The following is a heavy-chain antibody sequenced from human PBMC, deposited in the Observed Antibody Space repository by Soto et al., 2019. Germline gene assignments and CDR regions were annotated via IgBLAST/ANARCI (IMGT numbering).Heavy chain of an antibody. J-gene: IGHJ4*02. CDR2: ISAYNGNT. V-gene: IGHV1-18*01. CDR1: GYTFTSYG. Sequence: ASVKVSCKASGYTFTSYGISWVRQAPGQGLEWMGWISAYNGNTNYAQKLQGRVTMTTDTSTSTAYMELRSLRSDDTAVYYCARDPSEGIAARPQAVDYWGQGTLVTVSS. CDR3: ARDPSEGIAARPQAVDY. D-gene: IGHD6-6*01.